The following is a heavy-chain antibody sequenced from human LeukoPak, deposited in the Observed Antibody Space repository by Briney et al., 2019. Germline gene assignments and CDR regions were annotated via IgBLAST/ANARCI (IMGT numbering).Heavy chain of an antibody. V-gene: IGHV3-30*04. CDR2: ISYDGSNK. CDR1: GFTFSSYA. CDR3: AKITDGELRRFDY. J-gene: IGHJ4*02. Sequence: GGSLRLSCAASGFTFSSYAMHWVRQAPGKGLEWVAVISYDGSNKKYGDSVKGRFTISRDNSKNTLDLQMNSLRVEDTAVYYCAKITDGELRRFDYWGQGTRVTVSS. D-gene: IGHD1-26*01.